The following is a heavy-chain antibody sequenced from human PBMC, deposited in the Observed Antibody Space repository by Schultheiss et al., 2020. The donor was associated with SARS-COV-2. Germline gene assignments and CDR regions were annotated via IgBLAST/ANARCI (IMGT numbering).Heavy chain of an antibody. Sequence: SETLSLTCTVSGGSISSYYWSWIRQPPGKGLEWLGEIHHAGGLHYNPSLNSRVTISMDKSKNQFSLSLSSVTAADTAVYYCARNVWGPKIDLWGQGTLVTVSS. J-gene: IGHJ5*02. V-gene: IGHV4-59*12. D-gene: IGHD1-26*01. CDR1: GGSISSYY. CDR2: IHHAGGL. CDR3: ARNVWGPKIDL.